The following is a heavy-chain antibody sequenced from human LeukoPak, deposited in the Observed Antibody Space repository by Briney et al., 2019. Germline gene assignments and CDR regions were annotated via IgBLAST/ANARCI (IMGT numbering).Heavy chain of an antibody. Sequence: GGSLRHSCAASGFTFSSYWMGWVRHAPGKGLEWVANIKQDGSEKYYVDSVKGRCTISRDHAKNSLYLQMNSRRGEDTAVYYCARYYDFWSGYGFDYWGQGTLVTVSS. CDR3: ARYYDFWSGYGFDY. J-gene: IGHJ4*02. CDR2: IKQDGSEK. V-gene: IGHV3-7*01. CDR1: GFTFSSYW. D-gene: IGHD3-3*01.